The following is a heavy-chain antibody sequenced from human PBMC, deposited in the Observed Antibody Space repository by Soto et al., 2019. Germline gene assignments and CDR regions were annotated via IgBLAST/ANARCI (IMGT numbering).Heavy chain of an antibody. V-gene: IGHV3-48*02. CDR3: ARREQYQKVNYYYYGMDV. CDR2: ISSSTGVI. J-gene: IGHJ6*02. Sequence: EVQLVESGGGLVQPGGSLRLSCAASGFTFSDYNMNWVRQAPGKGLEWVSYISSSTGVIYYADSVKGRFTISRDNGKNSLHLQMNSLRDEDTAVYYCARREQYQKVNYYYYGMDVWGQGTTVTVSS. CDR1: GFTFSDYN. D-gene: IGHD2-2*01.